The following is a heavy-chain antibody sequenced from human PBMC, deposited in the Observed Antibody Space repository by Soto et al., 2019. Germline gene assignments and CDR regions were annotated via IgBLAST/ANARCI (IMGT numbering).Heavy chain of an antibody. CDR3: VRGSSSATTFYFDL. V-gene: IGHV1-3*04. D-gene: IGHD4-17*01. J-gene: IGHJ2*01. CDR1: GYTFTSYA. CDR2: INTAKGYT. Sequence: QVPVVQSGAEVKKPGASVKVSCKASGYTFTSYAMHWVRQAPGHRLEWMGWINTAKGYTKYSQMFQGRVTIARDTSASTAYLELSSLSSEDTAVYYCVRGSSSATTFYFDLWGRGTLVTVSS.